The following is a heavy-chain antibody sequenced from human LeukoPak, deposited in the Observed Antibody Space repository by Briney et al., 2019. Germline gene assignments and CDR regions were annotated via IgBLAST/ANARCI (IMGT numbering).Heavy chain of an antibody. CDR1: GFTFISYA. CDR3: ARGIPADY. D-gene: IGHD5-18*01. Sequence: GRSLRLSCAASGFTFISYALHWVRQAPGRGLEWVALISHDGSNKDYADSVKGRFTISRDNSKNTLYLQMNGLRAEDTAVYYCARGIPADYWGQGTLVTVSS. J-gene: IGHJ4*02. V-gene: IGHV3-30-3*01. CDR2: ISHDGSNK.